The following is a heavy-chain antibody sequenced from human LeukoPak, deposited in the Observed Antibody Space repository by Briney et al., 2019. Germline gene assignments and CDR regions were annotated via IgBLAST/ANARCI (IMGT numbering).Heavy chain of an antibody. V-gene: IGHV3-23*01. Sequence: GGSLRLSCAASGFTFSSYWMSWVRQAPGKGLEWVSAISGSGGSTYYADSVKGRFTISRDNSKNTLYLQMNSLRAEDTAVYYCAKCPYQPLGNWFDPWGQGTLVTVSS. J-gene: IGHJ5*02. D-gene: IGHD2-2*01. CDR1: GFTFSSYW. CDR3: AKCPYQPLGNWFDP. CDR2: ISGSGGST.